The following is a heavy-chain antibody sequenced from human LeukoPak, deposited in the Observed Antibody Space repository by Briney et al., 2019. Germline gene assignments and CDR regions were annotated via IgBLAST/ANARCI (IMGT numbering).Heavy chain of an antibody. V-gene: IGHV4-59*11. CDR2: IYYSGST. D-gene: IGHD1-26*01. Sequence: SETLSLTCTVSGGSISSHYWSWIRQPPGKGLEWIGYIYYSGSTNYNPSLKSRVTISVDTSKNQFSLKLGSVTAADTAVYYCARGELLVDYWGQGTLVTVSS. CDR3: ARGELLVDY. CDR1: GGSISSHY. J-gene: IGHJ4*02.